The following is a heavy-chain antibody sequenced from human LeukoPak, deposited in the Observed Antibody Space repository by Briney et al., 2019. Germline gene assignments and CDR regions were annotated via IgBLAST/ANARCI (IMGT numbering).Heavy chain of an antibody. V-gene: IGHV3-74*01. CDR3: ARGRGSYPNYFDF. D-gene: IGHD3-16*01. CDR2: IEGDGSST. J-gene: IGHJ4*02. Sequence: GGSLRLSCAASGFTFSHYWMHWVRQAPGKGLEWVSRIEGDGSSTNYADSVRGRFTISRDNAKNTLYLQMNSLRAEDTAVYYCARGRGSYPNYFDFWGQGTLVTVSS. CDR1: GFTFSHYW.